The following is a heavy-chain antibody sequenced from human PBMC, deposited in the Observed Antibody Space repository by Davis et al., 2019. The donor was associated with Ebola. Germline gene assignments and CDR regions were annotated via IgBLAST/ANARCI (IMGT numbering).Heavy chain of an antibody. J-gene: IGHJ4*02. CDR2: IYYSGST. Sequence: PSETLSLTCTVSGGSISSSSYYWGWIRQPPGTGLEWIGSIYYSGSTYYNPSLKSRVTISVDTSKNQFSLKLSSVTAADTAVYYCARRMGGGVAVDYWGQGTLVTVSS. D-gene: IGHD2-15*01. CDR3: ARRMGGGVAVDY. CDR1: GGSISSSSYY. V-gene: IGHV4-39*01.